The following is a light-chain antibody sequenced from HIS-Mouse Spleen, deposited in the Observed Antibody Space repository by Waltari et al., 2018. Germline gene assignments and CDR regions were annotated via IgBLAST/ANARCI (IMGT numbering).Light chain of an antibody. CDR2: QDS. V-gene: IGLV3-1*01. CDR1: KLGDKY. Sequence: SYELTQPPSVSVSPGQTASITCSGDKLGDKYACWYQQNPGQSPVLVIYQDSKRPSGIPGRFSGSNSGNTATLTISGTQAMDEADYYCQAWDSSYSVFGGGTKLTVL. CDR3: QAWDSSYSV. J-gene: IGLJ2*01.